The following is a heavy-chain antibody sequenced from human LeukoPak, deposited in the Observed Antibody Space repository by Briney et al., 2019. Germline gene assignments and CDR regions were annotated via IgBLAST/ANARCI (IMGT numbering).Heavy chain of an antibody. V-gene: IGHV1-18*01. D-gene: IGHD3-10*01. J-gene: IGHJ4*02. Sequence: ASVKVSCKASGYTFTSYGISWVRQAPGQGLEWMGWISAYNGNTNYAQKLQGRVTMTTDTSTSTAYMELRSLRSDDTAVYYCARVADYYGSGSAADYWAREPWSPSPQ. CDR1: GYTFTSYG. CDR2: ISAYNGNT. CDR3: ARVADYYGSGSAADY.